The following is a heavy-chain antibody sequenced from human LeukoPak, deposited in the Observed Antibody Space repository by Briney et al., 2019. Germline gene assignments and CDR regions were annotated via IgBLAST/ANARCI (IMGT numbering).Heavy chain of an antibody. CDR3: ARPALYNSMAAGTSGVDY. CDR1: GFTFSSYS. J-gene: IGHJ4*02. Sequence: GGSLRLSCAASGFTFSSYSMNWVRQAPGKGLEWVSSISSSSSYIYYADSVKGRFTISRDNAKNSLYLQMNSLRAEDTAVYYCARPALYNSMAAGTSGVDYWGQGTLVTVSS. D-gene: IGHD6-13*01. CDR2: ISSSSSYI. V-gene: IGHV3-21*01.